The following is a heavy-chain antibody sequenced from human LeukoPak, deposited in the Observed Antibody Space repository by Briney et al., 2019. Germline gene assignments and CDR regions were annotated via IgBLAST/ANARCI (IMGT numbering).Heavy chain of an antibody. Sequence: PGGSLRLSCAASGFTFSSYAISWVRQAPGMGLEWVSAISASGGSTYYADSVKGRFTISRDSSKSTLYLQMNTLRTEDTAVYYCAKRIATAGPYFDYWGQGALVTVSS. CDR2: ISASGGST. CDR3: AKRIATAGPYFDY. J-gene: IGHJ4*02. CDR1: GFTFSSYA. V-gene: IGHV3-23*01. D-gene: IGHD6-13*01.